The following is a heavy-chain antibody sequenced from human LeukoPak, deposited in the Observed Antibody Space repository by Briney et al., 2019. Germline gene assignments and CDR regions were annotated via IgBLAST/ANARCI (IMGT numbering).Heavy chain of an antibody. D-gene: IGHD3-22*01. CDR2: ITSSSSYI. CDR1: GFILSSYG. Sequence: GGSLRLSCAASGFILSSYGMHWLRQAPGKGLEWVSSITSSSSYIYYADSVKGRFTISRDNAKNSLYLQMNSLRAEDTAVYYCARHVVAVGFDYWGQGTLVTVSS. J-gene: IGHJ4*02. CDR3: ARHVVAVGFDY. V-gene: IGHV3-21*01.